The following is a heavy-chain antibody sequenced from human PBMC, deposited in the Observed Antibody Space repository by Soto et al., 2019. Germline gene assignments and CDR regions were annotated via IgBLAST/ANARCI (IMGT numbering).Heavy chain of an antibody. J-gene: IGHJ3*02. D-gene: IGHD3-22*01. Sequence: GGSLRLSCAASGFTFSSYAMSWVRQAPGKGLEWVSAISGSGGSTYYADSVKGRFTISRDNSRNTLYLQMNSLRAEDTAVYYCAKPLRSPRYYDSSQDAFDIWGQGTMVTVSS. CDR1: GFTFSSYA. V-gene: IGHV3-23*01. CDR3: AKPLRSPRYYDSSQDAFDI. CDR2: ISGSGGST.